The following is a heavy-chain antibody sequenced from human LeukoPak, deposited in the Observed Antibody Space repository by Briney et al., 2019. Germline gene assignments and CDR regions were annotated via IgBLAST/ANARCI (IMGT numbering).Heavy chain of an antibody. V-gene: IGHV1-8*01. CDR2: MNPNSGDT. J-gene: IGHJ4*02. CDR1: GYTFTSYD. D-gene: IGHD1-14*01. CDR3: ARNIGIGFDY. Sequence: ASVKVSCKASGYTFTSYDINWVRQATGQGLEWMGWMNPNSGDTGYVQKFQGRVTMTRDMSTSTVYMELSSLRSEDTAVYYCARNIGIGFDYWGQGTLVTVSS.